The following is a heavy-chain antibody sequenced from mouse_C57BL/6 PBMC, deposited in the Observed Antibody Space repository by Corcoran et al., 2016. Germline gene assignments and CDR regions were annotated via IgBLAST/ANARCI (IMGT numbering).Heavy chain of an antibody. CDR1: GYTFTDYY. D-gene: IGHD3-2*02. Sequence: QVQLKQSGAELVRPGASVKLSCKASGYTFTDYYINWVKQRPGQGLEWIARIYPGSGNTYYNEKFKGKATLTAEKSSSTAYMQLSSLTSEDSAVYFCARGTAQGAWFAYGGQGTLVTVSA. V-gene: IGHV1-76*01. CDR3: ARGTAQGAWFAY. J-gene: IGHJ3*01. CDR2: IYPGSGNT.